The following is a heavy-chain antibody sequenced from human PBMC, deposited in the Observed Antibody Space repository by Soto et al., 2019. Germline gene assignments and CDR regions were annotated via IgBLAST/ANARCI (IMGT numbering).Heavy chain of an antibody. CDR3: ARHFSVDYFDY. J-gene: IGHJ4*02. V-gene: IGHV4-34*01. Sequence: PSETLSLTCAVYDGSGGSFSGYYWSWIRQPPGKGLEWIGEINHSGSTNYNPSLKSRVTISVDTSKNQFSLKLSSVTAADTAVYYCARHFSVDYFDYWGQGALVPVSS. CDR1: DGSGGSFSGYY. CDR2: INHSGST.